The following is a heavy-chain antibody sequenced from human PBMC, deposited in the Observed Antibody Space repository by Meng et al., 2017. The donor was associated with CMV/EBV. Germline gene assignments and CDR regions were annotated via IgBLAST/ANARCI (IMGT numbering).Heavy chain of an antibody. CDR3: ARDSTDGYNYDY. Sequence: GESLKISCAASGFIFSSYTMNGVRQAPGRGLEWVSSISSSSTYIYYADSVKGRFTISRDNAKSSLHLQMNSLRAEDTAVYYCARDSTDGYNYDYWGQGTLVTVSS. D-gene: IGHD5-24*01. CDR1: GFIFSSYT. V-gene: IGHV3-21*01. CDR2: ISSSSTYI. J-gene: IGHJ4*02.